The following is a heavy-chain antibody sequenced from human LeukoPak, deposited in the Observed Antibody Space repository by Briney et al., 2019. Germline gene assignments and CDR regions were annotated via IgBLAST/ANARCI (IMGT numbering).Heavy chain of an antibody. CDR3: AWKNYDFWSGYPNWFDP. D-gene: IGHD3-3*01. CDR2: IYYSGST. Sequence: SETLSLTCTVSGGSISSYYWSWIRQPPGKGLEWIGYIYYSGSTNYNPSLKSRVTISVDTSKNQFSLKLSSVTAADTAVYYCAWKNYDFWSGYPNWFDPWGQGTLVTVSS. J-gene: IGHJ5*02. V-gene: IGHV4-59*12. CDR1: GGSISSYY.